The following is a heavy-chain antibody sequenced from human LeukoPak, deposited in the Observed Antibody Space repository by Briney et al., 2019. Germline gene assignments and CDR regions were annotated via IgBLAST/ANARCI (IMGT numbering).Heavy chain of an antibody. D-gene: IGHD1-26*01. Sequence: SQTLSLTCTVSGYSINNYYWSWIRQPPGKGLEWIGYDSYSGTPDCNPSLKSRVTISLDTSRNQFSLQLSSVTAADTAEYYCVRQKWDRLTYYYYGMDVWGQGTTVTVSS. V-gene: IGHV4-59*08. J-gene: IGHJ6*02. CDR1: GYSINNYY. CDR3: VRQKWDRLTYYYYGMDV. CDR2: DSYSGTP.